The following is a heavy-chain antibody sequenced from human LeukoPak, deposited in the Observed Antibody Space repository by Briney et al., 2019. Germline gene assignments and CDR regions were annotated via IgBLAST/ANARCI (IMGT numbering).Heavy chain of an antibody. D-gene: IGHD6-13*01. CDR2: IYRSGST. V-gene: IGHV4-4*02. CDR3: ARHGTYCMSWYLPFGY. Sequence: SETLSLTCAVSGGSISSSNWWTWVRQPPGKGLEWIGEIYRSGSTSYNPSLKSRVTISVDKSKNQFSLKLSSLTAADTAVYYCARHGTYCMSWYLPFGYWGQGTLLTVCS. J-gene: IGHJ4*02. CDR1: GGSISSSNW.